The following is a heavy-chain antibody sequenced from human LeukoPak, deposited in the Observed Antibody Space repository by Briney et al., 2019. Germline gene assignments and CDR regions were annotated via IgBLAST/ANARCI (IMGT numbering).Heavy chain of an antibody. V-gene: IGHV3-74*01. Sequence: GGSLRLSCAASGFTFSSYWMHWVRQAPGKGLVWVSRINGDGSSTTYVDSVMGRFTISRDNAKNTLYLQMNSVRAEDTAVYYCARGNIAAAGIHYWGQGTLVTVSS. J-gene: IGHJ4*02. CDR1: GFTFSSYW. CDR2: INGDGSST. D-gene: IGHD6-13*01. CDR3: ARGNIAAAGIHY.